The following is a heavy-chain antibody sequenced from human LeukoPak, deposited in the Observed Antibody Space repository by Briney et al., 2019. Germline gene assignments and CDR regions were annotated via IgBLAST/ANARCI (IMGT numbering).Heavy chain of an antibody. CDR1: GGTFSSYA. Sequence: LVKVSCKASGGTFSSYAISWVRQAPGQGLEWMGRIIPIFGTANYAQKFQGRVTITTDESTSTAYMELSSLRSEDTAVYYCARDPNPYSGEGDYWGQGTLVTVSS. V-gene: IGHV1-69*05. J-gene: IGHJ4*02. CDR3: ARDPNPYSGEGDY. D-gene: IGHD3-10*01. CDR2: IIPIFGTA.